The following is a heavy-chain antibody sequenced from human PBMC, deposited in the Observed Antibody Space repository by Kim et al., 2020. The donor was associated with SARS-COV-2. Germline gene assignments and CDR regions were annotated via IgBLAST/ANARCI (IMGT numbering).Heavy chain of an antibody. Sequence: SETLSLTCTVSGASISINTFYWGWIRQPPGKGLEWVGGVHHSGSTSYNPSLMSRASVSVDSSRNQFFLRLTSVTASDTAAYYCGRRPPSRPPGDWGQG. V-gene: IGHV4-39*01. D-gene: IGHD6-13*01. CDR1: GASISINTFY. J-gene: IGHJ4*02. CDR2: VHHSGST. CDR3: GRRPPSRPPGD.